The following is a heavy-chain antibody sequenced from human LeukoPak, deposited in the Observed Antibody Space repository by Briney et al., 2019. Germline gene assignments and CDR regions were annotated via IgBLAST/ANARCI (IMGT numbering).Heavy chain of an antibody. CDR3: ARDRAGGYDVFDY. Sequence: GGSLRLSCAASGFSFSVYTIQWVRQAPGKGLEWVAVISFDGTNKYYADSVKGRFTISRDNSKNTLYLQMNSLRVEDTAVYYCARDRAGGYDVFDYWGQGTLVTVSS. D-gene: IGHD5-12*01. CDR2: ISFDGTNK. CDR1: GFSFSVYT. V-gene: IGHV3-30*14. J-gene: IGHJ4*02.